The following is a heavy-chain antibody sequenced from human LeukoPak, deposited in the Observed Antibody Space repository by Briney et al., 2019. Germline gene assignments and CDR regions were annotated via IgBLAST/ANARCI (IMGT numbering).Heavy chain of an antibody. Sequence: ASVKVSCKASGYTFSDYHIHWLRQARGQGREWMGWSHPSSGGTNYAEKFHGRVTMTRDTSTNTAYMELSRLRSDDTAVYFCTRVRALAAAGTGARYFQDWGQGTLVTVSS. D-gene: IGHD6-13*01. V-gene: IGHV1-2*02. CDR1: GYTFSDYH. J-gene: IGHJ1*01. CDR3: TRVRALAAAGTGARYFQD. CDR2: SHPSSGGT.